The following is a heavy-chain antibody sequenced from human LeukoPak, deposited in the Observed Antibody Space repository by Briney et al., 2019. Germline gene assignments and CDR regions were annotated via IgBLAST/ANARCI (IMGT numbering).Heavy chain of an antibody. Sequence: SETLSLTCAVSGGSITNNHYYWGWIRQPPGKGLEWIGRIHYSGNTHYNASLRSRVTISADTSKNQFTLELTSVTAADTAVYYCARHLVIDNGYIHYWGQGTLVTVSS. CDR2: IHYSGNT. J-gene: IGHJ4*02. D-gene: IGHD2-8*01. CDR1: GGSITNNHYY. CDR3: ARHLVIDNGYIHY. V-gene: IGHV4-39*01.